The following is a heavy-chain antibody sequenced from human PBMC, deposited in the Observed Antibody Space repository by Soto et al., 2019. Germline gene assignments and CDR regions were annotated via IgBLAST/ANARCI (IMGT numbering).Heavy chain of an antibody. V-gene: IGHV4-4*02. CDR2: IHHSGST. CDR3: TRNGGWNFDH. D-gene: IGHD6-19*01. CDR1: GGSISGGEW. Sequence: SETLSLTCAVSGGSISGGEWWSWVRQPPGKGLEWIGEIHHSGSTGYNPSLKSRVTISVDKSKNQFSLKLSSVTAADTAVYYCTRNGGWNFDHWGQGTLVTVSS. J-gene: IGHJ4*02.